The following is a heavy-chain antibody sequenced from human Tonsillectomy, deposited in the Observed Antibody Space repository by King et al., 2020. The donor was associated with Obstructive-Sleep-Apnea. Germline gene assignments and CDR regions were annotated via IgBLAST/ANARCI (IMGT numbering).Heavy chain of an antibody. CDR3: ARSGWEFEGAFDI. D-gene: IGHD3-10*01. CDR2: ISYDGSNK. CDR1: GFTFSSYG. V-gene: IGHV3-30*03. Sequence: VQLVESGGGVVQPGNSLRLSCAASGFTFSSYGMHWVRQAPGKGLEWVAVISYDGSNKYFVDSVKGRFTISRDNSKITLYLQMNSLRAEDTAVYYCARSGWEFEGAFDIWGQGTMVTVSS. J-gene: IGHJ3*02.